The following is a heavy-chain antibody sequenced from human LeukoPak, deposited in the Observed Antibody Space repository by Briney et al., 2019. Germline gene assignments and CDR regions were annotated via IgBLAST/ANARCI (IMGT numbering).Heavy chain of an antibody. J-gene: IGHJ4*02. CDR1: GFTFSSYA. CDR2: ISGNAGST. Sequence: TGGSLRLSCAASGFTFSSYAMSWVRQAPGKGLEWVSVISGNAGSTYYADSVKGRFTISRDNSKNTLYLQMNSLRAEDTAVYYCANPVVARDYWGQGTLVTVSS. D-gene: IGHD2-15*01. CDR3: ANPVVARDY. V-gene: IGHV3-23*01.